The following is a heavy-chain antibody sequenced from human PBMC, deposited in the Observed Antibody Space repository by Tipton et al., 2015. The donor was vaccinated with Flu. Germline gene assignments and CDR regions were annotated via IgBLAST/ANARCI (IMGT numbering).Heavy chain of an antibody. D-gene: IGHD2-15*01. CDR1: GFTFSDYW. J-gene: IGHJ4*02. Sequence: SLRLSCAASGFTFSDYWMHWVRQAPGKGPVWVSYIKNDGSITYYADSVKGRFTISRDNAKNSVYLQMNSLTAEDTALYYCARAIGGRSSHWGQGTQVTVSS. V-gene: IGHV3-74*01. CDR3: ARAIGGRSSH. CDR2: IKNDGSIT.